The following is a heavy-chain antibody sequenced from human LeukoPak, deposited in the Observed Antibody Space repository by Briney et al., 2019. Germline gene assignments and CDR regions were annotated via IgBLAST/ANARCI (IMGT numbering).Heavy chain of an antibody. V-gene: IGHV3-74*01. D-gene: IGHD6-13*01. Sequence: PGGSLRLSCAASGFSLSSYWMHWVRQAPGKGLVCVSRINSDGSTTNYADSVKGRFTISRDNAKNTLYLQMNSLRAEDTAVYYCTRRQYRSSWYYFDYWGQGTLVTVSS. CDR2: INSDGSTT. CDR3: TRRQYRSSWYYFDY. CDR1: GFSLSSYW. J-gene: IGHJ4*02.